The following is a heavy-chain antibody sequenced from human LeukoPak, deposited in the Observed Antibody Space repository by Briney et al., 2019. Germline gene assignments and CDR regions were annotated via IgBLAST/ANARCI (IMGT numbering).Heavy chain of an antibody. CDR3: ARDGAYDDASGYRADF. Sequence: GGSLRLSCKASGFRFSDYYMNWFRQTPGKGLEWLSYISHSGATVQYADSVRGRFTVSRDNHKNTLYLQMSSLRTEDTSVYYCARDGAYDDASGYRADFWGQGTLVTVSS. CDR1: GFRFSDYY. J-gene: IGHJ4*02. D-gene: IGHD3-22*01. V-gene: IGHV3-11*01. CDR2: ISHSGATV.